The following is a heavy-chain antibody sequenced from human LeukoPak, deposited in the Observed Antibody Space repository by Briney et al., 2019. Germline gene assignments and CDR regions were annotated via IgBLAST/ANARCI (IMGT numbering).Heavy chain of an antibody. Sequence: GGSLRLSCAASGFTVSSNCMNWVRQAPGKGLEWVSVIYSGGSTFYADSVKGRFTISRDNSKNTVYLQMNTLRAEDTAVYYCAREILSWGQGTLVTVSS. CDR2: IYSGGST. J-gene: IGHJ5*02. D-gene: IGHD3-16*01. CDR1: GFTVSSNC. CDR3: AREILS. V-gene: IGHV3-53*01.